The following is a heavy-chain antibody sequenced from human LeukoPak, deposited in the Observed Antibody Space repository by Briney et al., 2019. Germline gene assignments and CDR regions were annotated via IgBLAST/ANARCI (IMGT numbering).Heavy chain of an antibody. CDR1: GFTFSSYS. D-gene: IGHD3-10*01. CDR3: ARGGVSYGYFDY. J-gene: IGHJ4*02. V-gene: IGHV3-21*01. Sequence: PGGSLRLSCAASGFTFSSYSMNWVRQAPGKGLEWVSSINSSSSYIYYADSVKGRFTISRDNAKNSLYLQMNSLRAEDTAVYYCARGGVSYGYFDYWGQGTLVTVSS. CDR2: INSSSSYI.